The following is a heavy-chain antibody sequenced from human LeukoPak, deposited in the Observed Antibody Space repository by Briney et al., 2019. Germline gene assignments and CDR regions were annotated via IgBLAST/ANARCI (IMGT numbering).Heavy chain of an antibody. CDR1: GFTFSSYA. J-gene: IGHJ6*02. CDR3: ARDRLGTTYYYYYYGMDV. D-gene: IGHD4-11*01. Sequence: PGGSPRLSCAASGFTFSSYAMSWVRQAPGKGLEWVSAISGSGGSTYYADSVKGRFTISRDNSKNTLYLQMNSLRAEDTAVYYCARDRLGTTYYYYYYGMDVWGQGTTVTVSS. V-gene: IGHV3-23*01. CDR2: ISGSGGST.